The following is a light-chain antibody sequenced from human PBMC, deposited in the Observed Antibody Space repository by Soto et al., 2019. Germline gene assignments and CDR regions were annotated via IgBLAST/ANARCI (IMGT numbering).Light chain of an antibody. CDR1: SNDIGGYNY. Sequence: QSVLPQLASVYGSPGQSITIPCTGTSNDIGGYNYVSWYQQFPGKAPKLIIYDVTNRPSGVSFRFSGSKSGNTASLTISGLQAEDEAGYHCSSYSSTITRRLFGAGTKVTVL. CDR2: DVT. J-gene: IGLJ1*01. V-gene: IGLV2-14*03. CDR3: SSYSSTITRRL.